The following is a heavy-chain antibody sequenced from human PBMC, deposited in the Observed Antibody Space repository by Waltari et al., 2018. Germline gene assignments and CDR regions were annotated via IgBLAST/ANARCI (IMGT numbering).Heavy chain of an antibody. CDR3: AREGSYDSSGYYYEAIDY. D-gene: IGHD3-22*01. Sequence: QVQLQESGPGLVKPSETLSLTCTVSGGSISSSYWSWIRQPPGKGLEWIGYIYYSGSTNYNPSLKSRVTISVDTSKNQFSLKLSSVTAADTAVYYCAREGSYDSSGYYYEAIDYWGQGTLVTVSS. V-gene: IGHV4-59*01. J-gene: IGHJ4*02. CDR2: IYYSGST. CDR1: GGSISSSY.